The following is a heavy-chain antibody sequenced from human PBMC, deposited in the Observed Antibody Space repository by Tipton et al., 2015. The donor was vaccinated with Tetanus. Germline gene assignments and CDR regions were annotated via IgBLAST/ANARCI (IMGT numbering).Heavy chain of an antibody. CDR2: IRRESDGGTT. J-gene: IGHJ1*01. CDR1: GFSVSSMF. V-gene: IGHV3-15*01. CDR3: AHYGDKEYFQD. D-gene: IGHD4-17*01. Sequence: SLRLSCAASGFSVSSMFTSWVRQAPGKGLEWVGLIRRESDGGTTDHATPVTGRFTISRDDSKNTLYLQMNSLITEDTAVYYCAHYGDKEYFQDWGQGTLVTVSS.